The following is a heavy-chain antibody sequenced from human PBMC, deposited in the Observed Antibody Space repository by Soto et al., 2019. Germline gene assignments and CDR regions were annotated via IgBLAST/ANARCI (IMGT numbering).Heavy chain of an antibody. CDR1: GYTFTSYY. Sequence: QVQLVQSGAEVKKPGASVKVSCKASGYTFTSYYMHWVRQAPGPGLEWMGIINPTVGSTSDAQKFQGRVTRXXDXSXTKVYIELSSLRSEDTAVYYCVRYDGRAGDYWYFDLWGRGTLVTVSS. CDR2: INPTVGST. CDR3: VRYDGRAGDYWYFDL. J-gene: IGHJ2*01. V-gene: IGHV1-46*01. D-gene: IGHD1-1*01.